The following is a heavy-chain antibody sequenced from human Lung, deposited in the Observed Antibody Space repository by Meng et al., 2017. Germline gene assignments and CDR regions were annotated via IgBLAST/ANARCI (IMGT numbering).Heavy chain of an antibody. J-gene: IGHJ4*02. CDR3: ARGPTTMAHDFDY. Sequence: VQLQQWGAGLLKPSETLSLTWVVSGGSFSDYYWSWIRQPPGKGLEWIGEINHSGSTNYNPSLESRATISVDTSQNNLSLKLSSVTAADSAVYYCARGPTTMAHDFDYWGQGTLVT. V-gene: IGHV4-34*01. CDR1: GGSFSDYY. CDR2: INHSGST. D-gene: IGHD4-11*01.